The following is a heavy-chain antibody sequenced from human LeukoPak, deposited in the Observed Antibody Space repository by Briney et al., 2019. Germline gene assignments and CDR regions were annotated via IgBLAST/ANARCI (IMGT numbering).Heavy chain of an antibody. CDR3: TIHLAAAGTPVDY. D-gene: IGHD6-13*01. CDR2: IRSKANSYAT. Sequence: GRSLRLSCAASGFTFSGSAMHWVRQASGKGLEWVGRIRSKANSYATAYAASVKGRFTISRDDSKNTAYLQMNSLKTEDTAVYYCTIHLAAAGTPVDYWGQGTLVTVSS. V-gene: IGHV3-73*01. J-gene: IGHJ4*02. CDR1: GFTFSGSA.